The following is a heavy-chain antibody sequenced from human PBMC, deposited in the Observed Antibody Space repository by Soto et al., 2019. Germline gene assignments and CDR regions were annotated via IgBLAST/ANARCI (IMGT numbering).Heavy chain of an antibody. Sequence: TPGKGLEWVANIKQDGDKKYYVDSVEGRFTISRDNAKNSLYLQMDSPRAEDTALYFCAKDRMGDDYFDYLGPGTQVTVSS. J-gene: IGHJ4*02. CDR2: IKQDGDKK. V-gene: IGHV3-7*01. D-gene: IGHD3-16*01. CDR3: AKDRMGDDYFDY.